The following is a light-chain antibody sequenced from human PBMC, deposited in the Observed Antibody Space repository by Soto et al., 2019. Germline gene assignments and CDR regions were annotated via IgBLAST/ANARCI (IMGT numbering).Light chain of an antibody. V-gene: IGLV2-14*01. J-gene: IGLJ1*01. CDR1: VIDVGGYNS. CDR3: NSFTTSYTYV. CDR2: EVS. Sequence: QSALTQPASVSGSPGQSITISCTGTVIDVGGYNSVSWYQQHPGKAPKLMIYEVSHRPSGVSNRFSGSKSGNTASLTISGLQAEDEADYYCNSFTTSYTYVFGTGTKLTVL.